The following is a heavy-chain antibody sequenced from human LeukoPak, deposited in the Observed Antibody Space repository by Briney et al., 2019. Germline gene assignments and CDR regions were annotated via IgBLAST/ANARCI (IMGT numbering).Heavy chain of an antibody. Sequence: SETLSLTCTVSGGSISSRTYYWGWIRQPPGKGLEWIGEINHSGSTNYNPSLKSRVTISVDTSKNQFSLKLSSVTAADTAVYYCARRPEPQRGSHYTNYYYYYMDVWGKGTTVTISS. CDR2: INHSGST. D-gene: IGHD1-26*01. V-gene: IGHV4-39*07. CDR1: GGSISSRTYY. J-gene: IGHJ6*03. CDR3: ARRPEPQRGSHYTNYYYYYMDV.